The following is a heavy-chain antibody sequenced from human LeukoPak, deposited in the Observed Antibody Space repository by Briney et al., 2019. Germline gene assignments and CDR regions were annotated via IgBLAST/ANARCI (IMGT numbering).Heavy chain of an antibody. CDR1: GYTFTSCG. J-gene: IGHJ3*02. D-gene: IGHD6-13*01. CDR3: ARDFGCSSSWNAFDI. CDR2: ISAYNGNT. Sequence: ASVKVSCKASGYTFTSCGISWVRQAPGQGLEWMGWISAYNGNTNYAQKLQGRVTMTTDTSTSTAYMELRSLRSDDTAVYYCARDFGCSSSWNAFDIWGQGTMVTVSS. V-gene: IGHV1-18*01.